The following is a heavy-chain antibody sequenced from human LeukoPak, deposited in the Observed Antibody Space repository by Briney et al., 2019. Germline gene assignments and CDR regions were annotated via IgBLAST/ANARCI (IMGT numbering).Heavy chain of an antibody. D-gene: IGHD3-10*01. Sequence: GRSLRLSCAASGFTFSSYAMHWVRQAPGKGLEWVAVISYDGSNKYYADSVKGRFTISRDNSKNTLYLQMNSLSAEDTAVYYCASLWFGDFLEGSVYWGQGTLVTVSS. CDR3: ASLWFGDFLEGSVY. J-gene: IGHJ4*02. CDR1: GFTFSSYA. CDR2: ISYDGSNK. V-gene: IGHV3-30-3*01.